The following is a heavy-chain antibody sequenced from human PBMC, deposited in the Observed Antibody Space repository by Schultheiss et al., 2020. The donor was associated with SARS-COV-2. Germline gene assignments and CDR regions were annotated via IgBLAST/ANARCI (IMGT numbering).Heavy chain of an antibody. V-gene: IGHV3-23*01. CDR3: ARANPSVDY. J-gene: IGHJ4*02. Sequence: GGSLRLSCAASGFTFNTYAMSWVRQAPGKGLEWVSGISAGGGTTFLADSVKGRFTISRDNFKNTVDLQMNSLRADDTAVYYCARANPSVDYWGQGTLVTVSS. D-gene: IGHD2-8*01. CDR2: ISAGGGTT. CDR1: GFTFNTYA.